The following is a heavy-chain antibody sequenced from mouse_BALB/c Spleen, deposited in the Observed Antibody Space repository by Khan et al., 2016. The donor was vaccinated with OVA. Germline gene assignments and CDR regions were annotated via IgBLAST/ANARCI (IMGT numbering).Heavy chain of an antibody. CDR1: GYTFTSYW. D-gene: IGHD4-1*01. V-gene: IGHV1-5*01. CDR2: IYPGNTDT. Sequence: EVQLVESGTVLARPGASVKMSCKASGYTFTSYWMHWVKQRPGQGLEWIGDIYPGNTDTNYNQKFKDKAKLTAVTSTSTAYMELYSLTNEDSAVYYCTRRNWDVAWFAYWGQGTLVTVSA. J-gene: IGHJ3*01. CDR3: TRRNWDVAWFAY.